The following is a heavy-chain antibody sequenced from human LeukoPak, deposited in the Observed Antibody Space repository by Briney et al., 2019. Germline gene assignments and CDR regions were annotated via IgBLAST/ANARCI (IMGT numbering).Heavy chain of an antibody. CDR2: IYYSGST. D-gene: IGHD5-24*01. J-gene: IGHJ4*02. Sequence: PSETLSLTCTVSGGSISSSSYYWGWIRQPPGKGLEWIGSIYYSGSTYYNPSLKSRVTISVDTSKNQFPLKLSSVTAADTAVYYCARARRDGFQYYFDYWGQGTLVTVSS. V-gene: IGHV4-39*01. CDR1: GGSISSSSYY. CDR3: ARARRDGFQYYFDY.